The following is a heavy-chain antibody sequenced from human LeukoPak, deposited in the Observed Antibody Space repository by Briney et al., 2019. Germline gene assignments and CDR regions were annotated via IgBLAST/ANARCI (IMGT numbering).Heavy chain of an antibody. J-gene: IGHJ4*02. CDR3: ARFFRTMWELPYY. CDR1: SGSISSYY. D-gene: IGHD1-26*01. V-gene: IGHV4-59*08. CDR2: IYYSGST. Sequence: PSETLSLTCTVSSGSISSYYWSWIRQPPGKGLEWIGYIYYSGSTNYNPSLKSRVTISVDTSKNQFSLKLTSVTAADTAVYYCARFFRTMWELPYYWGQGTLVTVSS.